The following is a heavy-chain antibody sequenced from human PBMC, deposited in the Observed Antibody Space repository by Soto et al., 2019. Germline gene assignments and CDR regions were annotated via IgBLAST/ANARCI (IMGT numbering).Heavy chain of an antibody. V-gene: IGHV1-18*01. Sequence: QVQLVQSGAEVKKPGASVKVSCKASGYTFTSYGISWVRQAPGQGLEWMGWISSYNGNTNYAQKLQGRVNMTTDTCTNTADMELRSLRSDDTAVYYCARDLPSSIHLPDYWGRGTLVTVSS. J-gene: IGHJ4*02. D-gene: IGHD2-21*01. CDR2: ISSYNGNT. CDR3: ARDLPSSIHLPDY. CDR1: GYTFTSYG.